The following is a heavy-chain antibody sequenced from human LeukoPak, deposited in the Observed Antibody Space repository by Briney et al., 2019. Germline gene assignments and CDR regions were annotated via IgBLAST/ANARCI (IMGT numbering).Heavy chain of an antibody. D-gene: IGHD1-26*01. CDR3: ARHGVQWELLLPPNGAFDI. V-gene: IGHV4-39*01. J-gene: IGHJ3*02. Sequence: PSETLSLTCTVSGGSISSSSYYWGWIRQPPGKGLGWIGGIYYSGSTYYNPSLKSRVTISVDTSKNQFSLKLSSVTAADTAVYYCARHGVQWELLLPPNGAFDIWGQGTMVTVSS. CDR2: IYYSGST. CDR1: GGSISSSSYY.